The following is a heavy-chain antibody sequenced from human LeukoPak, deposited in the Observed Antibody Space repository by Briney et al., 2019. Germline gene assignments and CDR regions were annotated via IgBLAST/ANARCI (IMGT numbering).Heavy chain of an antibody. CDR3: ARVGGRITIHTVVTPYFDY. CDR1: GFTFSSYS. D-gene: IGHD4-23*01. V-gene: IGHV3-21*01. CDR2: ISSSSSYI. Sequence: PGGSLRLSCAASGFTFSSYSMNWVRQAPGKGLEWVSSISSSSSYIYYADSVKGRFTISRDNAKNSLYLQMNSLRAEDTAVYYCARVGGRITIHTVVTPYFDYWGQGTLVTVSS. J-gene: IGHJ4*02.